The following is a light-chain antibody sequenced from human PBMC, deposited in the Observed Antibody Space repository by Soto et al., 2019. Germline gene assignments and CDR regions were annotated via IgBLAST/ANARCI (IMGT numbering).Light chain of an antibody. CDR1: QSVSSRY. CDR2: GAS. CDR3: QQRHNWPIT. Sequence: EIVLTQSPVTLSLSPGERATLSCRTSQSVSSRYLAWYQQKPGQAPRLLLYGASSRATGIPARFSGSGSGTDFTLTISGLEPADLGVYYCQQRHNWPITFGQGKRLEI. V-gene: IGKV3D-20*02. J-gene: IGKJ5*01.